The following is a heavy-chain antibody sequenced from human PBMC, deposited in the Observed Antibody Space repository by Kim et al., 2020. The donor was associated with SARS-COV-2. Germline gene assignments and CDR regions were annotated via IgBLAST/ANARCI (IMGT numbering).Heavy chain of an antibody. Sequence: ASTGTPTYAQKFQGRVTMTTEPSTSTAYMELRGLRSDDTAVYYCARGKDYWGQGTLVTVSS. CDR2: ASTGTP. CDR3: ARGKDY. J-gene: IGHJ4*02. V-gene: IGHV1-18*01.